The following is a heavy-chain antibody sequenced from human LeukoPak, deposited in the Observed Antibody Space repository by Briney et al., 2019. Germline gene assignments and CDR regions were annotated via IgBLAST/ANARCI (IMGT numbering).Heavy chain of an antibody. D-gene: IGHD3-10*01. V-gene: IGHV1-46*01. J-gene: IGHJ6*03. Sequence: ASVKVSCKASGYTFTSYYMHWVRQAPGQGLEWMGIINPSGGSTSYAQKFQGRVTMTRDMSTSTVYMELSSLRSEDTAVYYCARSTMVRGVMTTYYYYYMDVWGKGTTVTISS. CDR2: INPSGGST. CDR3: ARSTMVRGVMTTYYYYYMDV. CDR1: GYTFTSYY.